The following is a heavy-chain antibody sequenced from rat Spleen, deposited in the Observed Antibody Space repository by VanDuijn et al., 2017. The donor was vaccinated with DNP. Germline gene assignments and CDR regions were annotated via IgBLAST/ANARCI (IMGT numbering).Heavy chain of an antibody. CDR1: GFTFSNYD. CDR3: ARKHSGPYAMDA. V-gene: IGHV5-25*01. CDR2: ISPSGGST. Sequence: EVQLVESGGGLVQPGRSLKLSCAASGFTFSNYDMAWVRQAPTKGLEWVASISPSGGSTYYRDSVKGRFTVSRDNAKSSLYLQMDSLRSEDTATYYCARKHSGPYAMDAWGQGTSVTVSS. J-gene: IGHJ4*01. D-gene: IGHD1-1*01.